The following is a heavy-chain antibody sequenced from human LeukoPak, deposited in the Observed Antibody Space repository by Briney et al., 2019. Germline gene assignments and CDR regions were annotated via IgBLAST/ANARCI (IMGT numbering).Heavy chain of an antibody. CDR2: ICYSGST. V-gene: IGHV4-31*03. CDR1: GGSISSGGYY. CDR3: ARGITIFGVVLDAFDI. J-gene: IGHJ3*02. D-gene: IGHD3-3*01. Sequence: SETLSLTCTVSGGSISSGGYYWSWIRQHPGKGLEWIGYICYSGSTYYNPSLKSRVTISVDTSKNQFSLKLSSVTAADTAVYYCARGITIFGVVLDAFDIWGQGTMVTVSS.